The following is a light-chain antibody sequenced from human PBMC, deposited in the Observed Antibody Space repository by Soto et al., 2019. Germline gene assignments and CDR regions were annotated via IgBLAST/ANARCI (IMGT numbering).Light chain of an antibody. CDR1: RHISTW. CDR2: KAS. CDR3: QQYNDYSWT. Sequence: DIQMTQSPSSVSASVGDEVIITCRASRHISTWLAWYQQKPGKAPRLLIYKASTLEIGVPSRFSGSGSGTEFTLTISSLQPDDVATYYCQQYNDYSWTFGQGTKVDIK. J-gene: IGKJ1*01. V-gene: IGKV1-5*03.